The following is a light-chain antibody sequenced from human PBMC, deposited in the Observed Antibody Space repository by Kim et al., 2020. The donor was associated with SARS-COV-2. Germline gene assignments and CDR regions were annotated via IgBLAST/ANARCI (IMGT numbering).Light chain of an antibody. CDR1: KLGHKY. Sequence: SYELTQPPSVSVSPGQTAIITCSGDKLGHKYTYWYQQKPGQSPVLVIYQDNKRPSGIPERFSGSNSGNTATLTISGTQAMDEADYYCQTWDSSSYVFGTGTKVTVL. CDR3: QTWDSSSYV. V-gene: IGLV3-1*01. CDR2: QDN. J-gene: IGLJ1*01.